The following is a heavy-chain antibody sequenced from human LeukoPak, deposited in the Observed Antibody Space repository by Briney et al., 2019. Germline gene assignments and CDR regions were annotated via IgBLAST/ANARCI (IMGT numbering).Heavy chain of an antibody. Sequence: PGGSLRLSCAVSGFAFSGCTVQWFRQAFGKGLEWVGRIRSKANNYATVYAASMKGKFIISRDDSENTAYLQMNSLKSDDTAVYYCTRQTYVTLCDWRYGLDVWGQGTTVIVSS. CDR1: GFAFSGCT. V-gene: IGHV3-73*01. CDR3: TRQTYVTLCDWRYGLDV. J-gene: IGHJ6*02. D-gene: IGHD2-21*01. CDR2: IRSKANNYAT.